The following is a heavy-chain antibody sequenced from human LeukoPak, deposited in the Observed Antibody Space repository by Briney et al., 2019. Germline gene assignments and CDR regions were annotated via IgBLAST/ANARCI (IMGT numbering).Heavy chain of an antibody. Sequence: GRSLRLSCAASRFTFSSYAIHWVRQAPGKGLEWVAVISYDGSNKYYADSVKGRFTISRDNSKNTLYLQMNSLRAEDTAVYYCARRRGVFAFDIWGQGTMVTVSS. CDR2: ISYDGSNK. CDR1: RFTFSSYA. D-gene: IGHD3-10*01. J-gene: IGHJ3*02. V-gene: IGHV3-30-3*01. CDR3: ARRRGVFAFDI.